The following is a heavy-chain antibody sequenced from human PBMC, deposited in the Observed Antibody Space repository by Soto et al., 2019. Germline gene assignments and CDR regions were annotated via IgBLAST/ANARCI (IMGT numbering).Heavy chain of an antibody. CDR3: TRDNPHCGGDRYDAFDI. V-gene: IGHV3-49*03. CDR1: GFTFGDYA. D-gene: IGHD2-21*02. J-gene: IGHJ3*02. Sequence: GGSLRLSCTASGFTFGDYAMSWFRQAPGKGLEWVGFIRSKAYGGTTEYAASVKGRFTISRDDSKSIAYLQMNSLKTEDTAVYYCTRDNPHCGGDRYDAFDIWGQGTMVTVSS. CDR2: IRSKAYGGTT.